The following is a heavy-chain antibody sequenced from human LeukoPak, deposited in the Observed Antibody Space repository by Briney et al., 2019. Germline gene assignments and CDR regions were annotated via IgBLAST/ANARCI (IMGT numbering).Heavy chain of an antibody. CDR3: ARGLPYYYGSGSKNDY. CDR2: ISSSSSYI. D-gene: IGHD3-10*01. J-gene: IGHJ4*02. V-gene: IGHV3-21*01. CDR1: GFTFSSYS. Sequence: GGSLRLSCAASGFTFSSYSMNWVRQAPGKGLEWVSSISSSSSYIYYADSVKGRFTISRDNAKNSLYLQMNSLRAEDTAVYYCARGLPYYYGSGSKNDYWGQGTLATVSS.